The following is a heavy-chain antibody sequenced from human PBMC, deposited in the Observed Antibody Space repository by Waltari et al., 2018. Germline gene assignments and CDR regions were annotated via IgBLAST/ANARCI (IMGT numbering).Heavy chain of an antibody. V-gene: IGHV3-9*01. Sequence: EVLLVESGGGLVQPGRSLRLSCVGSGFNFNDHAMHWVRQVPGKGLEWVSGITFNSGNIAYADSVRGRFTISRDNAKNSLYLRMNSLRPEDTALYFCAKDMVDSSGSLYYFDSWGQGTLVIVSS. CDR1: GFNFNDHA. CDR2: ITFNSGNI. CDR3: AKDMVDSSGSLYYFDS. D-gene: IGHD3-22*01. J-gene: IGHJ4*02.